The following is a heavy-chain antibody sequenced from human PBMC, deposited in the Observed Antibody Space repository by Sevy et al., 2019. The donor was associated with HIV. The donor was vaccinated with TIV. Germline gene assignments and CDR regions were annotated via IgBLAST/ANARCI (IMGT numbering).Heavy chain of an antibody. J-gene: IGHJ4*02. CDR3: ARELWPGDY. D-gene: IGHD2-21*01. Sequence: GGSLRLSCAASGFTFSDYFMGWVCQAPGKGLEWVANVDQDGSQKNYVASVKGRFTVSRDNAKNSLYLQMNRLRVDDTAVYYCARELWPGDYWGQGTLVTASS. CDR2: VDQDGSQK. V-gene: IGHV3-7*01. CDR1: GFTFSDYF.